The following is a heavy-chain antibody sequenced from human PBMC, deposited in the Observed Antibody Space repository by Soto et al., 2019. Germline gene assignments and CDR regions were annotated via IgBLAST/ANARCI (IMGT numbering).Heavy chain of an antibody. J-gene: IGHJ6*01. CDR2: VHPSGST. V-gene: IGHV4-34*01. Sequence: PSETLSVTCAIFSASLGAQYWSGIGQSPDKGLELIGEVHPSGSTDYNPSLKSRRTLSLDTSKNQFSLKVASVTAADTAVYFCARGKPSGYRFGPRNFFYYGLDVWGPGTTVTVS. D-gene: IGHD5-18*01. CDR3: ARGKPSGYRFGPRNFFYYGLDV. CDR1: SASLGAQY.